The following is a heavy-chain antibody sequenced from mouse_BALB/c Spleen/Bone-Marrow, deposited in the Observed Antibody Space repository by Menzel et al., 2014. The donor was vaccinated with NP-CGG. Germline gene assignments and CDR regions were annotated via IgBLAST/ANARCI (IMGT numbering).Heavy chain of an antibody. CDR3: VRRGNPIVYYAIDY. J-gene: IGHJ4*01. CDR2: ISCYNGAT. CDR1: GYSFTGYY. Sequence: LVKTGASVKISCKASGYSFTGYYMHWVKQSHGKSLEWIGYISCYNGATSYNQNFKGKATFTVDTSSSTAYMQCNSLTSKDSAVYYSVRRGNPIVYYAIDYWGQGASVTVSS. V-gene: IGHV1S34*01.